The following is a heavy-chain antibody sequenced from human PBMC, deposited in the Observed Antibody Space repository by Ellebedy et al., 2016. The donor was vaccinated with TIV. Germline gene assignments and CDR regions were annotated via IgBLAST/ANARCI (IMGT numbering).Heavy chain of an antibody. CDR2: ISATGYDT. CDR3: AKDVLVGTTPPSLDS. CDR1: GFTFDNYA. J-gene: IGHJ4*02. V-gene: IGHV3-23*01. D-gene: IGHD3-22*01. Sequence: GESLKISCAASGFTFDNYAMSWVRQAPGKGLEWVSTISATGYDTYYADSLKGRFTIPRDNSKNTLYLQMNSLRAEDTAVYYCAKDVLVGTTPPSLDSWGQGTLVTVSS.